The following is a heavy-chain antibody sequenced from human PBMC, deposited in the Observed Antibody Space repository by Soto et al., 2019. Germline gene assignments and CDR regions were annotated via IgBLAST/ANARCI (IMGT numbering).Heavy chain of an antibody. J-gene: IGHJ4*02. Sequence: ASVKVSCKASGYTFTSYGISWVRQAPGQGLEWMGWISAYNGNTNYAQKLQGRVTMTTDTSTSTAYMELRSLRSDDTAVYYCARDLDTAMVAPFDYWGQGTLVTVSS. CDR3: ARDLDTAMVAPFDY. D-gene: IGHD5-18*01. CDR2: ISAYNGNT. CDR1: GYTFTSYG. V-gene: IGHV1-18*04.